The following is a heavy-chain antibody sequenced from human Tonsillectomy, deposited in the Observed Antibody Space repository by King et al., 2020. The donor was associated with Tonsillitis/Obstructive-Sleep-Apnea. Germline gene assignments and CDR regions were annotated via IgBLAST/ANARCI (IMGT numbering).Heavy chain of an antibody. CDR1: GGSISSSSYY. CDR3: AIRKDYGDFYFDY. V-gene: IGHV4-39*01. J-gene: IGHJ4*02. D-gene: IGHD4-17*01. CDR2: IYYSGST. Sequence: LQLQESGPGLVKPSETLSLTCTVSGGSISSSSYYWGWIRQPPGKGLECIGSIYYSGSTYYNPSLKSRVTISVDTSKNQFSLKLSSVTAADTAVYYCAIRKDYGDFYFDYWGEGTLVTVSS.